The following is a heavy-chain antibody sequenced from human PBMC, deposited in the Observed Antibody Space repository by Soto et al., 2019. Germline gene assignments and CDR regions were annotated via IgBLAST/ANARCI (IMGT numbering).Heavy chain of an antibody. CDR2: ISGSGGST. CDR1: GFTFSSYA. V-gene: IGHV3-23*01. D-gene: IGHD3-10*01. CDR3: AKPPRGYYYGSGSYYNPEIPPYYYYDMDV. Sequence: GGSLRLSCAASGFTFSSYAMSWVRQAPGKGLEWVSAISGSGGSTYYADSVKGRSTISRDNSKNTLYLQMNSLRAEDTAVYYCAKPPRGYYYGSGSYYNPEIPPYYYYDMDVWGQGTTVTVSS. J-gene: IGHJ6*02.